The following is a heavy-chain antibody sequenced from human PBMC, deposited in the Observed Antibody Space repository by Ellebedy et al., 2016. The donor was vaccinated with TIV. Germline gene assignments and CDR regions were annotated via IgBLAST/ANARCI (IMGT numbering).Heavy chain of an antibody. CDR3: ARGVRRWLQTQMPLDY. V-gene: IGHV1-2*02. J-gene: IGHJ4*02. CDR2: INPNSGGT. CDR1: GYTFTGYY. D-gene: IGHD5-24*01. Sequence: ASVKVSCXASGYTFTGYYMHWVRQAPGQGLEWMGWINPNSGGTNYAQKFQGRVTMTRDTSISTAYMELSSLRSDDTAMYYCARGVRRWLQTQMPLDYWGQGTLVTVSS.